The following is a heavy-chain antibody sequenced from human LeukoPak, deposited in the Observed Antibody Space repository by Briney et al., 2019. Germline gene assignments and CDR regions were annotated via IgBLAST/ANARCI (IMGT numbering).Heavy chain of an antibody. D-gene: IGHD3-9*01. CDR2: VKYGGSTT. J-gene: IGHJ4*02. V-gene: IGHV3-74*01. Sequence: GGSLRLSCAASGFTFSAYWMHWVRQAPGKGLVWVSRVKYGGSTTTYADSVKGRFTISRDNAKNILYFQMNSLRVEDTAVYYCARDLDWLLFDYWGQGTLVTVSS. CDR3: ARDLDWLLFDY. CDR1: GFTFSAYW.